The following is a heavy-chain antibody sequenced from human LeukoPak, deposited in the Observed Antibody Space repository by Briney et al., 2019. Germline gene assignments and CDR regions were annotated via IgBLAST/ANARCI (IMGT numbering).Heavy chain of an antibody. CDR2: ISGSGSPT. Sequence: PGGSLRLSCVAPGFTFSNYEMNWVRQAPGKGLEWLSYISGSGSPTHYTDSVKGRFTISRDNAKNSLYLQMNSLRVDDTAVYYCARNGRGVAFYYYYYMDVWGKGTPVTVSS. CDR3: ARNGRGVAFYYYYYMDV. CDR1: GFTFSNYE. D-gene: IGHD3-10*01. J-gene: IGHJ6*03. V-gene: IGHV3-48*03.